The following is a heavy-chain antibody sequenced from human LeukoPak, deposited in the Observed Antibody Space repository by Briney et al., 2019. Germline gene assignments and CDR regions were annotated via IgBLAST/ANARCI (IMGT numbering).Heavy chain of an antibody. Sequence: KPSETLSLTCAVSGGSISSGGYSWSWIRQPPGKGLEWIGYIYHSGSTYYNPSLKSRVTISVDRSKNQFSLKLSSVTAADTAVYYCARSAQSYWYFDLWGRGTLVTVSS. CDR3: ARSAQSYWYFDL. J-gene: IGHJ2*01. V-gene: IGHV4-30-2*01. D-gene: IGHD4-11*01. CDR1: GGSISSGGYS. CDR2: IYHSGST.